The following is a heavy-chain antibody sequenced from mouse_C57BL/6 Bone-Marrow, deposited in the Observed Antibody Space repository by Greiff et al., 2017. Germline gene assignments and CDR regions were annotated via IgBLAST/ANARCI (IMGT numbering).Heavy chain of an antibody. D-gene: IGHD2-3*01. CDR3: SSFDGNYFDF. Sequence: EVQLQQSGAELVRPGASVKLSCTASGFNIKDDYIHWVKQRPEQGLEWIGWIDPEIGDTEYASKFQGKATITSDTSSNTAYLQLSGLTSEDTAVYYCSSFDGNYFDFWGQGTPLTVAS. CDR2: IDPEIGDT. J-gene: IGHJ2*01. CDR1: GFNIKDDY. V-gene: IGHV14-4*01.